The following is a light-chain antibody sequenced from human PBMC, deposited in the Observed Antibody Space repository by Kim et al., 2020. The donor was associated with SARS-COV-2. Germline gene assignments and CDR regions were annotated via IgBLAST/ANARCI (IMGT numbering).Light chain of an antibody. CDR3: ATWDDIPDGPV. CDR1: NSDIGRNT. V-gene: IGLV1-44*01. J-gene: IGLJ3*02. CDR2: RND. Sequence: GQRLTISCSGSNSDIGRNTVNWYQLLSGTAPKLLIYRNDQRPSGVPDRFSGSKSGTSASLAISGLQSEDEADYYCATWDDIPDGPVFGRGTQLTVL.